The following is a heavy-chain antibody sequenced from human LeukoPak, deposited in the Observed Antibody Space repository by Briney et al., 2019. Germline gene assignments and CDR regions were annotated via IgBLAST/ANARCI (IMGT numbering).Heavy chain of an antibody. V-gene: IGHV3-53*01. J-gene: IGHJ4*02. CDR2: IYSGGST. Sequence: GGSLRLSCAASGFTVSSNYMSWVRQAPGKGLEWVSVIYSGGSTYYADSVTGRFTISRDNSKNTLYLQMNSLRAEDTAVYYCAKADYDFWSGYFGYWGQGTLVTVSS. D-gene: IGHD3-3*01. CDR1: GFTVSSNY. CDR3: AKADYDFWSGYFGY.